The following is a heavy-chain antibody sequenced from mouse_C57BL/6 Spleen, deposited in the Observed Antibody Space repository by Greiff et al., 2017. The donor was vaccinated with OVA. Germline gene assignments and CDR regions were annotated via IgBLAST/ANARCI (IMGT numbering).Heavy chain of an antibody. Sequence: EVQLQQSGTVLARPGASVKMSCKTSGYTFTSYWMHWVKQRPGQGLEWLGAIYPGNSDTSYNQKFKGKAKLTAVTSASTAYMELSSLTNEDAAVYYCTRRPIYYYGSDYWGQGTTLTVSS. CDR3: TRRPIYYYGSDY. V-gene: IGHV1-5*01. D-gene: IGHD1-1*01. CDR2: IYPGNSDT. CDR1: GYTFTSYW. J-gene: IGHJ2*01.